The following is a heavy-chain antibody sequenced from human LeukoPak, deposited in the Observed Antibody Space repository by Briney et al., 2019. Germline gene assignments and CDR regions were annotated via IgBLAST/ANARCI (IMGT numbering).Heavy chain of an antibody. J-gene: IGHJ6*03. CDR1: GYTFTSYD. CDR3: ARRAGPGTRSYYYYYYMDV. D-gene: IGHD3-10*01. CDR2: MNPNGGNT. V-gene: IGHV1-8*01. Sequence: ASVKVSCKASGYTFTSYDINWVRQATGQGLEWMGWMNPNGGNTGYAQKFQGRVTMTRNTSISTAYMELSSLRSEDTAVYYCARRAGPGTRSYYYYYYMDVWGKGTTVTISS.